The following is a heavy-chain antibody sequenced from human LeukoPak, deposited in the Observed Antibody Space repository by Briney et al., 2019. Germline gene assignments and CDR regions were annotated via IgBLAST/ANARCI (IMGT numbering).Heavy chain of an antibody. CDR2: ISSSSTLI. V-gene: IGHV3-48*01. D-gene: IGHD2-15*01. CDR3: ARVTDSVSPTPFDS. CDR1: GFFFRYYT. Sequence: GGSLRLSCTASGFFFRYYTMNWIRQAPGKGLEWVSSISSSSTLISYADSVKGRFTISRDNAKNSMYLQMNSLRAEDTAVYYCARVTDSVSPTPFDSWGQGTLVTVSS. J-gene: IGHJ4*02.